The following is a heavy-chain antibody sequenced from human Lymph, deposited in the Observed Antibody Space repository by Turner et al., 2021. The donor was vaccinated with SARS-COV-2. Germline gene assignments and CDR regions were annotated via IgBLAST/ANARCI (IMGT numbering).Heavy chain of an antibody. Sequence: QVQLVQSGAEVKKPGASMKVSSKVSGYTLTELSMHWVRQAPGKGLEWVGGFDTEDGETIDAQKFQGRVTMTEDTSTDTAYMELRSLRSEDTAVYYCATVLCSGGSCYYYGMDVWGQGTTVTVSS. CDR2: FDTEDGET. CDR3: ATVLCSGGSCYYYGMDV. CDR1: GYTLTELS. V-gene: IGHV1-24*01. J-gene: IGHJ6*02. D-gene: IGHD2-15*01.